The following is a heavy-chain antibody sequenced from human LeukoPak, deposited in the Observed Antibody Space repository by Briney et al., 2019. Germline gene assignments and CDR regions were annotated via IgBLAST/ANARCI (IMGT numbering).Heavy chain of an antibody. J-gene: IGHJ6*03. CDR3: AKIGRRYDFWTGYYEEEVDYMDV. CDR2: IGRDGRET. Sequence: GGSLRLSCAASGFTFRSYWMSWVRQAPGKGLEWVANIGRDGRETKYVDSVKGRFSISRDNTKNSLYLQINSLRAEDTAVYYCAKIGRRYDFWTGYYEEEVDYMDVWGKGTTVTVSS. V-gene: IGHV3-7*03. CDR1: GFTFRSYW. D-gene: IGHD3-3*01.